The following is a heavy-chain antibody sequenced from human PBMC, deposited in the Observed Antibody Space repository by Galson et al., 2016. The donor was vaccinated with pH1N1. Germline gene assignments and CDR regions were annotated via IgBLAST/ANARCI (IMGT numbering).Heavy chain of an antibody. CDR2: IPYTSATI. Sequence: SLRLSCAASGFTFSSWHMDWVRQAPGEGLEWISFIPYTSATIYYADSVKGRFTVSRDNAKNSLYLQMNSLRAEDTAVYYCARPGNYDGDRRGAFGLWGQGTMVTVSP. D-gene: IGHD4-23*01. V-gene: IGHV3-48*04. CDR1: GFTFSSWH. CDR3: ARPGNYDGDRRGAFGL. J-gene: IGHJ3*01.